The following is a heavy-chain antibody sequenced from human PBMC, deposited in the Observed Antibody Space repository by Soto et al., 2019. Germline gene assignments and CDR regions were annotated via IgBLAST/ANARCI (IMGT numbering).Heavy chain of an antibody. CDR3: ARVNPGPPEAAAGSPFDE. V-gene: IGHV4-34*01. CDR1: GGSFSGYY. J-gene: IGHJ4*02. Sequence: PSETLSLTCAVYGGSFSGYYWSWIRQPPGKGLEWIGEINHSGSTNYNPSLKSRVTISVDTSKNQFSLKLSSVTAADTAVYYCARVNPGPPEAAAGSPFDEWGQGTLVTVSS. D-gene: IGHD6-13*01. CDR2: INHSGST.